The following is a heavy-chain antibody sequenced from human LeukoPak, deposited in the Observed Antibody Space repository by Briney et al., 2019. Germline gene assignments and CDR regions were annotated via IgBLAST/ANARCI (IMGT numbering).Heavy chain of an antibody. CDR3: ATLLRRQFDY. V-gene: IGHV3-7*01. CDR1: GLTFSGYW. CDR2: IKQDGRET. Sequence: PGGSLRLSCAASGLTFSGYWMSWVRQAPGKGLEWVANIKQDGRETYYGDSVKGRFTISRDNAKNSLYLQMNSLRAEDTAVYYCATLLRRQFDYWGQGTLVTVSS. J-gene: IGHJ4*02.